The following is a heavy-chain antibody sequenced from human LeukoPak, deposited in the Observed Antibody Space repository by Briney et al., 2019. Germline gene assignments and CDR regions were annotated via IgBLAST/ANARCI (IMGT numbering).Heavy chain of an antibody. D-gene: IGHD3-16*01. Sequence: HPGGSLRLSCAASGFTFSGNAMSWVRQAPGKGLEWVSYISSSDTIYYADSVKGRFTISRNNAKNSLYLQMNSLRDEDTAVYYCAAGAFGGFDYWGQGTLVTVSS. CDR2: ISSSDTI. J-gene: IGHJ4*02. CDR1: GFTFSGNA. CDR3: AAGAFGGFDY. V-gene: IGHV3-48*02.